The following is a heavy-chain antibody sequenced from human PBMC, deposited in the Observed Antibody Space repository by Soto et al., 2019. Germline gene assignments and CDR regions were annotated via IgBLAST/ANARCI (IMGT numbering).Heavy chain of an antibody. CDR2: ISSSSSFI. V-gene: IGHV3-21*04. CDR1: GFTFSTYS. D-gene: IGHD6-13*01. Sequence: GGSLRLSCAASGFTFSTYSMNWVRQAPGRGLEWVSSISSSSSFIYYADSVKGRFTISRDNSKNTLYLQMNSLRAEDTAVYYCAKPAAHYYYYYLDVWGKGTTVTVSS. CDR3: AKPAAHYYYYYLDV. J-gene: IGHJ6*03.